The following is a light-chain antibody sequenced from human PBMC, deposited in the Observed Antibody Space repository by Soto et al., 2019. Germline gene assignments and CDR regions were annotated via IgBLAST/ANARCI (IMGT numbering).Light chain of an antibody. V-gene: IGKV1-27*01. CDR1: QDISQY. Sequence: DIQMTQSPSSLSASVGDRVTITCRASQDISQYLAWYQQKPGKVPKLLISVASTLQPGVPSRFSGSGSGTAFTLTIPTLQPEDAETYYCQKYNHIGAFGQGTKV. J-gene: IGKJ1*01. CDR3: QKYNHIGA. CDR2: VAS.